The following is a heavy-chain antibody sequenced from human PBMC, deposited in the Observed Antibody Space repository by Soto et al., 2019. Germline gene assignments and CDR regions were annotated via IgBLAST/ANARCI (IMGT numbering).Heavy chain of an antibody. D-gene: IGHD3-9*01. CDR1: GYTFTGYY. J-gene: IGHJ5*02. CDR3: ARDALPVYDLLTGTPSWFDP. Sequence: GASVKVSCKASGYTFTGYYMHWVRQAPGQGLEWMGWINPNSGGTNYAQKFQGWVTMTRDTSISTAYMELSRLRSDDTAVYYCARDALPVYDLLTGTPSWFDPWGQGTLVTVSS. V-gene: IGHV1-2*04. CDR2: INPNSGGT.